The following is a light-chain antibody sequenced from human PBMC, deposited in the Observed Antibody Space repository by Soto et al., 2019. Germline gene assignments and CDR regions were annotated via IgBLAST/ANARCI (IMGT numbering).Light chain of an antibody. CDR2: DAS. CDR1: QSINTY. V-gene: IGKV3-11*01. J-gene: IGKJ4*01. Sequence: EIVLTQSPATLSLSPGERATLSCRSSQSINTYLGWYQQKPGQAPRLLMYDASNRATGIPARFSGSGSGTDFTLTISSLEPEDFAVYYCQQRYNWPLTFGAGTRWIS. CDR3: QQRYNWPLT.